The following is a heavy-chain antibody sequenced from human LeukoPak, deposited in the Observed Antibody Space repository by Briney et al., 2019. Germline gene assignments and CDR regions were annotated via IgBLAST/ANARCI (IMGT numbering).Heavy chain of an antibody. D-gene: IGHD1-26*01. CDR1: GFTFSSYS. Sequence: GGSLRLSCAAPGFTFSSYSMNWVRQAPGKGLEWVSSISSSSSYIYYADSVKGRFTISRDNAKNSLYLQMNSLRAEDTAVYYCAGAKSGSSDYWGQGTLVTVSS. J-gene: IGHJ4*02. CDR3: AGAKSGSSDY. V-gene: IGHV3-21*01. CDR2: ISSSSSYI.